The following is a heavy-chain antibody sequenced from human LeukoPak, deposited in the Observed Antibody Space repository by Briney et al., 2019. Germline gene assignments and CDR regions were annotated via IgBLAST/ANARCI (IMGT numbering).Heavy chain of an antibody. J-gene: IGHJ5*02. CDR1: GYTFTSYD. Sequence: ASVKVSCKASGYTFTSYDINWVRQATGQGLDWMGWMNPNSGNTGYAQKFQGRVTITRNTSICTAYMELSSLRSEDTAVYYCARAPRITMVRGVIYWCDPWGQGTLVTVS. CDR3: ARAPRITMVRGVIYWCDP. D-gene: IGHD3-10*01. V-gene: IGHV1-8*03. CDR2: MNPNSGNT.